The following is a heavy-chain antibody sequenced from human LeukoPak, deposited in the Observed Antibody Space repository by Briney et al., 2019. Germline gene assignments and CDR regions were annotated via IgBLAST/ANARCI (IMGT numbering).Heavy chain of an antibody. Sequence: GGSLRLSCAASGFTFSSYSMNWVRQAPGKGLEWVSSISSSSSYIYYADSVKGRFTISRDNAKNSLYLQMNSLRAEDTAVYYCFCSGITIFGVVSIDVWGKGTTVTVSS. CDR2: ISSSSSYI. CDR1: GFTFSSYS. J-gene: IGHJ6*04. D-gene: IGHD3-3*01. CDR3: FCSGITIFGVVSIDV. V-gene: IGHV3-21*01.